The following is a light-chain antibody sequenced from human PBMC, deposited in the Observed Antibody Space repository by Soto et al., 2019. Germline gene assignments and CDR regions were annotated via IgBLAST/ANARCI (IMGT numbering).Light chain of an antibody. V-gene: IGKV3-20*01. CDR1: QSLSSSY. CDR2: GAS. CDR3: QQYGSSPRT. J-gene: IGKJ1*01. Sequence: EIVLTQTPGTLSLSPGERAALSCRASQSLSSSYIAWYQQKPGQAPRLLLYGASSRATGIPDRFSGSGFGTDFTLTISRLEPEDFAVYYCQQYGSSPRTFGQGTKVEIK.